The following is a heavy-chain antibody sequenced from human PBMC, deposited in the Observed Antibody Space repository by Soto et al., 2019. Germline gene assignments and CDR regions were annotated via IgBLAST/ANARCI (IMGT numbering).Heavy chain of an antibody. CDR1: GFTFSSYA. CDR2: ISGSGGST. J-gene: IGHJ6*02. Sequence: GGSLRLSCAASGFTFSSYAMSWVRQAPGKVLEWVSAISGSGGSTYYADSVKGRFTISRDNSKNTLYLQMNSLRAEDTAVYYCAKTPGYYYYYGMDVWGQGTTVTVSS. D-gene: IGHD3-10*01. CDR3: AKTPGYYYYYGMDV. V-gene: IGHV3-23*01.